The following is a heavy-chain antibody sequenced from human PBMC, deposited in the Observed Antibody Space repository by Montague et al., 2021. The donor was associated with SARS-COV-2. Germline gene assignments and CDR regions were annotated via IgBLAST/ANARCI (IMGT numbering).Heavy chain of an antibody. J-gene: IGHJ1*01. CDR2: INHSGTA. CDR3: AKERQVVRDARTLVALHLWGGGTRLSVPAAPTKGPSVFPRAPCSRSTSESTGALGCVVKDYF. V-gene: IGHV4-34*01. CDR1: GGSFSVYY. Sequence: SETLSLTCAVYGGSFSVYYWSWLRQPPRSGLEWIAEINHSGTANYNPSLKSRVSISVDTSKNQFTLKLTSVTAADTAMYYCAKERQVVRDARTLVALHLWGGGTRLSVPAAPTKGPSVFPRAPCSRSTSESTGALGCVVKDYF. D-gene: IGHD3-10*01.